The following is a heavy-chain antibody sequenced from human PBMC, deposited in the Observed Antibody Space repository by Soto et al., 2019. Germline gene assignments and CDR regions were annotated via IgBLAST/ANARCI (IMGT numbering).Heavy chain of an antibody. V-gene: IGHV3-48*03. D-gene: IGHD6-6*01. Sequence: PGGSLRLSCAASGFTFSTYEMNWVRQAPGKGLEWVSYISSSGSTRHYADSVKGRFTISRDNARNSLYLQMNSLRAEDTAVYYCAREGSYSSSSRYYFDYWGQGTLVTVSS. CDR2: ISSSGSTR. J-gene: IGHJ4*02. CDR3: AREGSYSSSSRYYFDY. CDR1: GFTFSTYE.